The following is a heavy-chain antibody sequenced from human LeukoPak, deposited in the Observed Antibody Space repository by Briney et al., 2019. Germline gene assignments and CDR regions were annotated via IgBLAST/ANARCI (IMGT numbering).Heavy chain of an antibody. CDR2: IIPIFGTA. D-gene: IGHD6-19*01. CDR3: ARENGREEQWPQRGAFDI. CDR1: GGTFSSYA. V-gene: IGHV1-69*13. Sequence: SVRVSCKASGGTFSSYAISWVRQAPGQGLEWMGGIIPIFGTANYAQKFQGRVTITADESTSTAYMELSSLRSEDTAVYYCARENGREEQWPQRGAFDIWGQGTMVTVSS. J-gene: IGHJ3*02.